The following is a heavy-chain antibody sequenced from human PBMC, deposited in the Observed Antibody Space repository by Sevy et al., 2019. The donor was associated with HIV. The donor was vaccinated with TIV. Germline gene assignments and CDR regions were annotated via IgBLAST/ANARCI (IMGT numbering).Heavy chain of an antibody. CDR2: ISDSGGTT. D-gene: IGHD3-3*01. V-gene: IGHV3-23*01. CDR1: GFTFSSYC. CDR3: AKGDWSGAGSYKWVDP. J-gene: IGHJ5*02. Sequence: GGSLRLSCEASGFTFSSYCMTWVRQAPEKGLEWVSSISDSGGTTYYTDSVKGRFTISRDNSRNTLYLQVNSLRAEDTATYYCAKGDWSGAGSYKWVDPWGQGTLVTVSS.